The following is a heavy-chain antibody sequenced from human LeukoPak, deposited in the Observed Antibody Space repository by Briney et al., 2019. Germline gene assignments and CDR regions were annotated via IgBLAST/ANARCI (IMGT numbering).Heavy chain of an antibody. J-gene: IGHJ4*02. CDR3: ASEFMVRGVRADY. Sequence: PSQTLSLTCVVSGGSISSGGYSWSWIRQPPGKGLEGIGYIHRSGSTYYNPSLKSRVTISVDRSKNQSSLKLTSVTAADTAVYYCASEFMVRGVRADYWGQGTLVTVSS. CDR2: IHRSGST. V-gene: IGHV4-30-2*01. D-gene: IGHD3-10*01. CDR1: GGSISSGGYS.